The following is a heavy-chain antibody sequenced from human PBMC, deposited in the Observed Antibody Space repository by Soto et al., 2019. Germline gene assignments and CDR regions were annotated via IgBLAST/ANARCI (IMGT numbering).Heavy chain of an antibody. Sequence: SETLSLTCAVYGGSFSGYYWSWIRQPPGKGLEWIGEINHSGSTNYNPPLKSRVTISVDTSKNQFSLKLSSVTAADTAVYYCARGRGHGTQRGYSYGYADNWGQGTLVTVSS. J-gene: IGHJ4*02. D-gene: IGHD5-18*01. CDR2: INHSGST. CDR1: GGSFSGYY. V-gene: IGHV4-34*01. CDR3: ARGRGHGTQRGYSYGYADN.